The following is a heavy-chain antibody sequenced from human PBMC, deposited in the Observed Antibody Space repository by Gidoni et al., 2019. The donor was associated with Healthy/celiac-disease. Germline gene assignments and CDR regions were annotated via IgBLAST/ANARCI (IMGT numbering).Heavy chain of an antibody. V-gene: IGHV3-23*01. J-gene: IGHJ6*02. CDR1: GFTCSSHA. CDR3: AKEAGIAVAANYYYYGMDV. Sequence: EVQLLESGGGLVQPGGSLRLSFAASGFTCSSHAMRWVRLAPGNGLGWFSASSGSGGSKYYADSVKGRCTISRDNSKNTLYLQMNSLRAEDTAVYYCAKEAGIAVAANYYYYGMDVWGQGTTVTVS. D-gene: IGHD6-19*01. CDR2: SSGSGGSK.